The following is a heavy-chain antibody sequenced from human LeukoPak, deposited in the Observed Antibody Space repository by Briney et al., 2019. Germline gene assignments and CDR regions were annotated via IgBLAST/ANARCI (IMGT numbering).Heavy chain of an antibody. Sequence: PSETLSLTCTVSGASISSYYWSWIRQPAGKGLEWIGRIYTSGTTNYSPSLKSRVTMSVGTSKNQFSLKLSSVTAADTAVYYCARDSGRRTGFDYWGQGTLVTVSS. CDR3: ARDSGRRTGFDY. V-gene: IGHV4-4*07. D-gene: IGHD1-14*01. CDR2: IYTSGTT. J-gene: IGHJ4*02. CDR1: GASISSYY.